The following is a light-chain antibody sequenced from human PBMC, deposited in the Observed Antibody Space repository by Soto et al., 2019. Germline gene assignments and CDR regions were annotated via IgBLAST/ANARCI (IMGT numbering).Light chain of an antibody. V-gene: IGLV1-44*01. Sequence: QSVLTQPPSASGTPGQRVTISCSGSSSNIGSNTINWYQQLPGTAPKLLIYTNSPRPSGVPDRFSGSKSGTSASLAISGLQSEDEADYYCAAWDDSLNGHVFGGGTKLTVL. CDR3: AAWDDSLNGHV. CDR2: TNS. CDR1: SSNIGSNT. J-gene: IGLJ2*01.